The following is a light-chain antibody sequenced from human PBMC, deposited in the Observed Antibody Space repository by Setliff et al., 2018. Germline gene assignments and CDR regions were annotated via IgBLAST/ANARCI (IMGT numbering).Light chain of an antibody. J-gene: IGLJ1*01. Sequence: QSVLTQPRSVSGSPGQSVTISCTGTSGDVGGYNYVSWCQRRPGTAPKLMIYDVSKRPSGVPDRFSGSKSGNTAYLTISGLQADDEADYYCCSYAGTYSSLYVFGTGTKV. CDR3: CSYAGTYSSLYV. V-gene: IGLV2-11*01. CDR1: SGDVGGYNY. CDR2: DVS.